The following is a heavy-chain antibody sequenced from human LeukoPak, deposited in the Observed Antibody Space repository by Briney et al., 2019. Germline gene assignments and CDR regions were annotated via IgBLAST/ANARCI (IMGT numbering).Heavy chain of an antibody. J-gene: IGHJ6*02. V-gene: IGHV2-5*01. CDR3: ALSEWDCSSTSCYYYYGMDV. CDR2: IYWNDDK. Sequence: SGPTLVNPTPTLTLTCTFSGFSLSTSGVGVGWIRQPPGKALEWLALIYWNDDKRYSPSLKSRLTITKDTSKNQVVLTMTNMDPVDTATYYCALSEWDCSSTSCYYYYGMDVWGQGTTVTVSS. D-gene: IGHD2-2*01. CDR1: GFSLSTSGVG.